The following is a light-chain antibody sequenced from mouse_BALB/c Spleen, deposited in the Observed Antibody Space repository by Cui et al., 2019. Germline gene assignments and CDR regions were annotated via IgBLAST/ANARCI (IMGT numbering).Light chain of an antibody. V-gene: IGKV6-14*01. CDR3: LQHWNYPLT. CDR2: LAS. Sequence: DIVMTQSQKFMSTSVGDRVSITCKASQNVRTAVAWYQQKPGQSPKALIYLASNRHTGVPDRFTGSGSGTDFTLTISNVQSEGLADYFCLQHWNYPLTFGGGTKLEIK. J-gene: IGKJ2*01. CDR1: QNVRTA.